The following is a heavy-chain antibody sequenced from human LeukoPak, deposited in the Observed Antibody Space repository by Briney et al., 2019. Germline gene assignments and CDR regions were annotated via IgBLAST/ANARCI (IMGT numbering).Heavy chain of an antibody. CDR2: ISSGSTTI. CDR1: GFTFTKYS. V-gene: IGHV3-48*01. Sequence: GGSLRLSCAASGFTFTKYSMHWVRQTPGKGLEWVSYISSGSTTIYYTDSVKGRFTISRDNAKNSLYLQMNSLRAEDTAVYYCARRESTTMVRGGVDYWGQGTLATVSS. D-gene: IGHD3-10*01. CDR3: ARRESTTMVRGGVDY. J-gene: IGHJ4*02.